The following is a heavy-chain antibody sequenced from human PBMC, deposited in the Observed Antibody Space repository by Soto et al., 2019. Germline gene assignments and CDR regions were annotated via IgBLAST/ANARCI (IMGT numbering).Heavy chain of an antibody. CDR2: ISGSGGTT. CDR3: AKTANGWFSAFDI. J-gene: IGHJ3*02. D-gene: IGHD6-19*01. Sequence: EVQLLESGGGLVQPGGSLRLSCAASGFTFSSYAMIWVRQAPGKGLEWVSAISGSGGTTYYADSVKGRFTLSRDNSKNTLYLPMNSLRAEDTDVYYCAKTANGWFSAFDIWGQGTMVTVSS. V-gene: IGHV3-23*01. CDR1: GFTFSSYA.